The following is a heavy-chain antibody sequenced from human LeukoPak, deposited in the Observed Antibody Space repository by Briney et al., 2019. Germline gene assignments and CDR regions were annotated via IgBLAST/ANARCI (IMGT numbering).Heavy chain of an antibody. D-gene: IGHD5-12*01. Sequence: SGPTLVNPTQTLTLTCTFSGFSLSTSGVGVGWIRQPPGKALEWLVFIFWNDDKRYSPSLKSRLTITKDTSKKQVVLTMTNVDPVDTATYYCALRETRGYDLLYFHYWGQGTLVTVSS. CDR2: IFWNDDK. CDR1: GFSLSTSGVG. V-gene: IGHV2-5*01. J-gene: IGHJ4*02. CDR3: ALRETRGYDLLYFHY.